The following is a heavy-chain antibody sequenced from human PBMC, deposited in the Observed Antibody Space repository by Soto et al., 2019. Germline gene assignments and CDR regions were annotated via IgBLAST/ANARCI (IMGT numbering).Heavy chain of an antibody. Sequence: GGSLRLSCAASGFTVSSNYMSWVRQAPGKGLEWVSVIYSGGSTYYADSVKGRFTISRDNSKNTLYLQMNSLRAEDTAVYYCARNGYSSSWYWYFDLWGSGTLVTVSS. D-gene: IGHD6-13*01. CDR2: IYSGGST. J-gene: IGHJ2*01. CDR1: GFTVSSNY. CDR3: ARNGYSSSWYWYFDL. V-gene: IGHV3-53*01.